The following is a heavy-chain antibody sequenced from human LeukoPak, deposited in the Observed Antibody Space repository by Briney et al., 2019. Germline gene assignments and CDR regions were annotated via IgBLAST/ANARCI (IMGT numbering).Heavy chain of an antibody. CDR3: ARAWSYGSGSYLDY. V-gene: IGHV4-34*01. CDR2: INHSGST. Sequence: SETLSLTCVVYGGSFSGFYWSWIRQPPGKGLEWIAEINHSGSTNYIPSLKSRVTISAVTSKNHFSLKLRSVTAADTAVYYCARAWSYGSGSYLDYWGQGTLVTVSS. CDR1: GGSFSGFY. J-gene: IGHJ4*02. D-gene: IGHD3-10*01.